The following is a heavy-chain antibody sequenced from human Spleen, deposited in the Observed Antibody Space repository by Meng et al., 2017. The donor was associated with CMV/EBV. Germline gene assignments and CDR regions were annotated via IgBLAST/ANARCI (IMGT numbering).Heavy chain of an antibody. D-gene: IGHD3-22*01. CDR2: IYPGDSDT. J-gene: IGHJ4*02. Sequence: KVSCKGCGDNFTSYWIGWVRQMPGKGLEWMGIIYPGDSDTRDSPSLQGQVTISADKSISTAHLQWSGLKASVTAMYYCARLPQAYDSSGYYLRPSDYWGQGTLVTVSS. V-gene: IGHV5-51*01. CDR1: GDNFTSYW. CDR3: ARLPQAYDSSGYYLRPSDY.